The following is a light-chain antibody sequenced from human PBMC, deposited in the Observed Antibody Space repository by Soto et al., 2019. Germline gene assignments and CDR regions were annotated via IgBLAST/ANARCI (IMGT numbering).Light chain of an antibody. Sequence: SCELTQPPSVSVSPGQTASITCSGAKLGDKYACWYQQKPGQSPVLGIYQDSKRPSGIPERFSGSNSGNTATLTISGTQAMDEADSYCQALDSRTVVFGGGTKLTVL. J-gene: IGLJ2*01. CDR3: QALDSRTVV. CDR2: QDS. V-gene: IGLV3-1*01. CDR1: KLGDKY.